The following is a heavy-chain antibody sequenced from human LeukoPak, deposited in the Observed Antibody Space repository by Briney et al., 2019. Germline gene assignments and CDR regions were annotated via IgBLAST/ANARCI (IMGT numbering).Heavy chain of an antibody. Sequence: PSETLSLTCAGYGGSFNDYYWNWIRQPPGKGLEWIASIYYSGSTYYNPSLKSRVTISVDTSKNQFSLKLSSVTAADTAVYYCARHKYSSGWPPEGAFDIWGQGTMVTVSS. J-gene: IGHJ3*02. CDR1: GGSFNDYY. CDR2: IYYSGST. CDR3: ARHKYSSGWPPEGAFDI. V-gene: IGHV4-34*01. D-gene: IGHD6-19*01.